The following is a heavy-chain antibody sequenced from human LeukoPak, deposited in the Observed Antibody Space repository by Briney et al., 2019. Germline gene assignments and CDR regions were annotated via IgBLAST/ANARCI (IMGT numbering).Heavy chain of an antibody. V-gene: IGHV3-11*01. Sequence: PGGSLRLSCAASGFTFSDYYMSWIRQAPGKGLEWVSYISSSGSTIYYAASVKGRFTISRDNARNSLYLQMDSLRGEDTAVYYCARATRGYSGYDSPYFDYWGQGTLVTVS. D-gene: IGHD5-12*01. J-gene: IGHJ4*02. CDR2: ISSSGSTI. CDR3: ARATRGYSGYDSPYFDY. CDR1: GFTFSDYY.